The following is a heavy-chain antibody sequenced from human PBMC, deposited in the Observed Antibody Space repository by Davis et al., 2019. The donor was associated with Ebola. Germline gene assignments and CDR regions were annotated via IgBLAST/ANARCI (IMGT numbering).Heavy chain of an antibody. CDR1: GFAFSTYA. CDR2: VWFDGSIK. J-gene: IGHJ4*02. Sequence: GESLKISCAASGFAFSTYAMDWVRQAPGKGLEWVAVVWFDGSIKYYADSVKGRFTISRDNFKNTVSLQMDSLRAEDTAVYYCARDPPGDPQSDFDFRGQGTLVTVSS. CDR3: ARDPPGDPQSDFDF. D-gene: IGHD4-17*01. V-gene: IGHV3-33*01.